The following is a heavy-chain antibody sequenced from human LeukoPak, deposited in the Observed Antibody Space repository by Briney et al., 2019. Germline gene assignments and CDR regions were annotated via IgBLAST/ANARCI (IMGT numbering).Heavy chain of an antibody. D-gene: IGHD2-21*01. CDR2: ISGSGGST. CDR3: ARRAYDVPFLDY. J-gene: IGHJ4*02. CDR1: GFSFTTHA. Sequence: QPGGSLRLSCVASGFSFTTHAMGWVRQAPGKGLEWVSHISGSGGSTKYSGSVKGRFTISRDNSKNTLYLQINSLRADDTAVYYCARRAYDVPFLDYWGQGTLVTVSS. V-gene: IGHV3-23*01.